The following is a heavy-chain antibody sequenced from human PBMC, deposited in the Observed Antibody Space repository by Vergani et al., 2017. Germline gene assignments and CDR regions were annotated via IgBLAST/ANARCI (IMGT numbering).Heavy chain of an antibody. D-gene: IGHD2-15*01. Sequence: QLQLQESGPGLVKPSETLSLTCTVSGGSISSSSYYWGWIRQPPGKGLEWIGSIYYSGSTYYNPSLKSRVTISVDTSKNQFSLKLSSGTAADTAVYYCARQKKDIVVVVAATRGGYYYMDVWGKGTTVTVSS. CDR2: IYYSGST. V-gene: IGHV4-39*01. CDR1: GGSISSSSYY. CDR3: ARQKKDIVVVVAATRGGYYYMDV. J-gene: IGHJ6*03.